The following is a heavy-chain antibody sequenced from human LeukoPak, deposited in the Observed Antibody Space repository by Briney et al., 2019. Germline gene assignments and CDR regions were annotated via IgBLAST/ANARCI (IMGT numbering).Heavy chain of an antibody. J-gene: IGHJ6*02. V-gene: IGHV3-66*01. CDR2: IYGGGST. CDR3: ARDPVAASNRGYYYGMDV. CDR1: GFTVSSNY. Sequence: GGSLRLSCAASGFTVSSNYMSWVRQAPGKGLEWVSVIYGGGSTYYADSVKGRFTISRDNSKNTLYLQMNSLRAEDTAVYYCARDPVAASNRGYYYGMDVWGQGTTVTVSS. D-gene: IGHD1-14*01.